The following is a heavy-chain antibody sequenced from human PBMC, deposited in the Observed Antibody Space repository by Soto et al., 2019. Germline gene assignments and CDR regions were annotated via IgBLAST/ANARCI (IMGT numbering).Heavy chain of an antibody. Sequence: PSETLSLTCAVYGGSFSGYYWSWIRQPPGKGLEWIGEINHSGSTNYNPSLKSRVTISVDTSKNQFSLKLSSVTAADTAVYYCARVGYSSGWYRRDYWGQGTLVTVSS. CDR3: ARVGYSSGWYRRDY. D-gene: IGHD6-19*01. CDR2: INHSGST. J-gene: IGHJ4*02. V-gene: IGHV4-34*01. CDR1: GGSFSGYY.